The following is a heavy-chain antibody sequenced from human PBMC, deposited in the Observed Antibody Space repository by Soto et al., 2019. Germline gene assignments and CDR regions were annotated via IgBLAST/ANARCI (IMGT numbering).Heavy chain of an antibody. CDR1: GYTFTSYG. CDR2: ISAYNGNT. D-gene: IGHD6-19*01. J-gene: IGHJ4*02. V-gene: IGHV1-18*01. Sequence: ASVKVSCKASGYTFTSYGISWVRQAPGQGLEWMGWISAYNGNTNYARKLQGRVTMTTDTSTSTAYMELRSLRSDDTAVYYCARAFSGWYSGAFDYWGQGTLVTVSS. CDR3: ARAFSGWYSGAFDY.